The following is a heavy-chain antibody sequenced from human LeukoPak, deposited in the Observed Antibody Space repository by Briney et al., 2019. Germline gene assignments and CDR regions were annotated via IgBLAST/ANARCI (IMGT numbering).Heavy chain of an antibody. V-gene: IGHV4-34*01. CDR3: ARAIAAPVFFDY. D-gene: IGHD6-13*01. CDR1: GGSISGYY. J-gene: IGHJ4*02. CDR2: INHSGST. Sequence: SETLSLTCTVSGGSISGYYWSWIRQPPGKGLEWIGEINHSGSTNYNPSLKSRVTISVDTSKNQFSLKLSSVTAADTAVYYCARAIAAPVFFDYWGQGTLVTVSS.